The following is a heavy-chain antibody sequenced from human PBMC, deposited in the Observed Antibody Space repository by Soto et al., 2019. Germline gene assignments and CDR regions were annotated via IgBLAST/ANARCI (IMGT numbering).Heavy chain of an antibody. V-gene: IGHV4-59*01. CDR2: ISSSGTV. D-gene: IGHD1-7*01. Sequence: XETLSLTCSVSGCSIRDYFWTWIRQSPGMGLEWIGYISSSGTVKYNSSLKSRVTISLDRSRNQFSLKLSSVTAADTAVYFCARDRKLELPGNYYYYGMDVWGQGTTVTVSS. CDR3: ARDRKLELPGNYYYYGMDV. CDR1: GCSIRDYF. J-gene: IGHJ6*02.